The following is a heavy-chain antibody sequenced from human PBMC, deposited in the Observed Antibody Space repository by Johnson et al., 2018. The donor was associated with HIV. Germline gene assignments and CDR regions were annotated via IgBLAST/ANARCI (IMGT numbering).Heavy chain of an antibody. Sequence: QMQLVESGGGVVQPGRSLRLSCAASGFTFSSYAMHWVRQAPGKGLEWVAVISYDGSNKYYADSVKGRFTISRDNSKNTLYLQMNSLRAEDTAVDYCAKGLLIAAAHDAFDIWGQGTMVTVSS. CDR1: GFTFSSYA. J-gene: IGHJ3*02. D-gene: IGHD6-13*01. V-gene: IGHV3-30-3*01. CDR2: ISYDGSNK. CDR3: AKGLLIAAAHDAFDI.